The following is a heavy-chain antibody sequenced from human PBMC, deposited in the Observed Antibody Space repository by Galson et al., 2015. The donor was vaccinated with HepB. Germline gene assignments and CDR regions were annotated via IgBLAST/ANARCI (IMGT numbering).Heavy chain of an antibody. J-gene: IGHJ5*02. Sequence: SVKVSCKASGYTFTSYGISWVRQAPGQGLEWMGWISAYNGNTNYAQKLQGRVTMTTDTSTSTAYMELRSLGSDDTAVYYCARGGCGSSTSCYTRWGYNWFDPWGQGTLVTVSS. CDR3: ARGGCGSSTSCYTRWGYNWFDP. V-gene: IGHV1-18*01. CDR2: ISAYNGNT. CDR1: GYTFTSYG. D-gene: IGHD2-2*02.